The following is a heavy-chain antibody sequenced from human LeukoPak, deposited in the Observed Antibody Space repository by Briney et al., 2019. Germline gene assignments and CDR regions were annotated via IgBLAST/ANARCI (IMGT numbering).Heavy chain of an antibody. D-gene: IGHD2-15*01. Sequence: PSETLSLTCAVYGGSFSGYYWSWIRQPPGKGLERIGEINHSGSTNYNPSLKSRVTISVDTSKNQFSLKLSSVTAADTAVYYCARGMVVVAASRVGYYFDYWGQGTLVTVSS. J-gene: IGHJ4*02. CDR2: INHSGST. V-gene: IGHV4-34*01. CDR3: ARGMVVVAASRVGYYFDY. CDR1: GGSFSGYY.